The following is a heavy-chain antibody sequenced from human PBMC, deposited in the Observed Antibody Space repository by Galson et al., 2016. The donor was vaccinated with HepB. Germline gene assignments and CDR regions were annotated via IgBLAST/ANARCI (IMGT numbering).Heavy chain of an antibody. V-gene: IGHV1-69*13. CDR2: IIPMFGTT. J-gene: IGHJ4*02. CDR1: GSTFSPYA. D-gene: IGHD5-12*01. CDR3: ARASGRGYDLSPFDS. Sequence: SVKVSCKASGSTFSPYAINWVRQAPGQGLEWMGGIIPMFGTTHYAQKFQDRVTVTADESTSTAYMDLSSPTSADPAVYYCARASGRGYDLSPFDSWGQGTLVTVSS.